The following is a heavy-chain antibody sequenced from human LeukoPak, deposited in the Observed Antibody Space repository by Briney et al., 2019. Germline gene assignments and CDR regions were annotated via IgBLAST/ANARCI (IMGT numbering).Heavy chain of an antibody. CDR1: GFTFSSYA. Sequence: GGSLRLSCAASGFTFSSYAMSWVRQAPGKGLEWVSAIRGSGGSTYYADSVKGRFTISRDNSKNTLYLQMNSLRDEDTAVYYCAKDLISVAGTIGYWGQGTLVTVSS. V-gene: IGHV3-23*01. CDR2: IRGSGGST. D-gene: IGHD6-19*01. J-gene: IGHJ4*02. CDR3: AKDLISVAGTIGY.